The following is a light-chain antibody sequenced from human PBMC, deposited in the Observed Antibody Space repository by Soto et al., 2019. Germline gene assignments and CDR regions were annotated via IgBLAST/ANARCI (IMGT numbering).Light chain of an antibody. CDR1: QSISSSY. CDR2: HAS. J-gene: IGKJ4*01. Sequence: ENVLTQSPGTLSLSPRERATLSCRASQSISSSYLAWYQQKPGQTPRLLIYHASNRATGIPDRFSGSGSGTDFPLTTSRLEPEDFAVYYCQQYGDSLLTFGGGTKVEIK. CDR3: QQYGDSLLT. V-gene: IGKV3-20*01.